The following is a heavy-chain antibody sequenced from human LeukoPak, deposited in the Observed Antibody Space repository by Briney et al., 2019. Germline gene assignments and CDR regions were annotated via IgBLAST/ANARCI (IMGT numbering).Heavy chain of an antibody. V-gene: IGHV4-34*01. CDR2: INHSGST. Sequence: SETLSLTCAVYGGSFSGYYWSWIRQPPGKGLEWIGEINHSGSTNYNPSLKSRVTISVDRSKNQFSLKLSSVTAADTAVYYCARGSLGDAFDIWGQGTMVTVSS. CDR3: ARGSLGDAFDI. CDR1: GGSFSGYY. J-gene: IGHJ3*02. D-gene: IGHD7-27*01.